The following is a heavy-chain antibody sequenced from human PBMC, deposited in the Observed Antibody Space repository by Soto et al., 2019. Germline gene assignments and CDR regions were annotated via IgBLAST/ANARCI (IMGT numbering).Heavy chain of an antibody. CDR1: GFTFNNYG. CDR3: TKDGRFDSDGSLYYYYYGMDV. D-gene: IGHD2-15*01. CDR2: ISNDGSNK. Sequence: CLRLSCAASGFTFNNYGMNWVRQAPGKGLEWVAIISNDGSNKYYIESVRGRFTISRDNSKNMLFLQMNSLRVEDTAVYFCTKDGRFDSDGSLYYYYYGMDVWGQGTTVTVSS. V-gene: IGHV3-30*18. J-gene: IGHJ6*02.